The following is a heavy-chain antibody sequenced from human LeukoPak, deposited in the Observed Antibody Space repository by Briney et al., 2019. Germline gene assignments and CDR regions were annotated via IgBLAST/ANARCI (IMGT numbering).Heavy chain of an antibody. V-gene: IGHV3-30*04. D-gene: IGHD5-18*01. CDR1: GFIFSNYA. Sequence: GGSLRLSCAASGFIFSNYAIHWVRQAPGKGLEWVAVISYDGSNKYYADSAKGRFTITRDNSKNTLYLRRSSLRVEDTAIYYCVKGSTAMVTYYFDYWGQGTLVTVSS. CDR3: VKGSTAMVTYYFDY. J-gene: IGHJ4*02. CDR2: ISYDGSNK.